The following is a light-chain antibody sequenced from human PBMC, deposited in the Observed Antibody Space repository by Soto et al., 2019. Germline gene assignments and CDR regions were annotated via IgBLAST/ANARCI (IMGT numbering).Light chain of an antibody. CDR3: QSYDSTLSARYV. CDR2: GNS. J-gene: IGLJ1*01. CDR1: SSNIGANYD. V-gene: IGLV1-40*01. Sequence: QSVLTQPPSVSGAPWQRVTISCTGSSSNIGANYDVHWYQQRPGTAPKLLIFGNSNRPSGVPDRFSGSKSGTSASLAITGLQAEDEGDYYCQSYDSTLSARYVFGTGTQLTVL.